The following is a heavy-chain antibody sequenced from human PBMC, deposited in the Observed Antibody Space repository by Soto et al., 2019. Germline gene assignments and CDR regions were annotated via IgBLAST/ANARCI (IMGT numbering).Heavy chain of an antibody. J-gene: IGHJ3*02. V-gene: IGHV3-23*01. CDR3: SKNSIIRIFSAFDI. Sequence: GGSLRLSCAASGFTFSSYGMSWVRQAPGKGLEWVSAIIGSGGLTSYADSVRGRFTISRDNSKNTLYLQMNTLRAEDTAVYFCSKNSIIRIFSAFDIWGQGILVTVSS. D-gene: IGHD2-15*01. CDR1: GFTFSSYG. CDR2: IIGSGGLT.